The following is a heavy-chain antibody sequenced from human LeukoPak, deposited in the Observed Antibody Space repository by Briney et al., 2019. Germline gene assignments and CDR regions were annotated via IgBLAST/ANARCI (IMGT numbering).Heavy chain of an antibody. J-gene: IGHJ4*02. CDR1: GFPFSTID. V-gene: IGHV3-23*01. Sequence: PGGSLRLSCAASGFPFSTIDMCWVRQAPGKGLEWVSAISGTASGGTTYEDSVKGRFTISRDNSKGTLYLQMNSLRAEDTAVYYCAKVKTHWYFGNWGRGTLVTVSS. CDR3: AKVKTHWYFGN. CDR2: ISGTASGGT. D-gene: IGHD1-1*01.